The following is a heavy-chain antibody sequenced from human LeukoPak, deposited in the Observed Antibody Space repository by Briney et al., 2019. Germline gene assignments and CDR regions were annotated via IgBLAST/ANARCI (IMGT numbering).Heavy chain of an antibody. V-gene: IGHV3-7*01. CDR2: IKQDESEK. CDR3: ARVYYQDSGTSYRHLDY. J-gene: IGHJ4*02. Sequence: RGSLRLSCAASGFTFSSYGMHWVRQAPGKGLEWVASIKQDESEKYFLDSVKGRFTVSRDNAENSLYLQMNSLRAEDTAVYYCARVYYQDSGTSYRHLDYWGQGTLVTVSS. D-gene: IGHD3-22*01. CDR1: GFTFSSYG.